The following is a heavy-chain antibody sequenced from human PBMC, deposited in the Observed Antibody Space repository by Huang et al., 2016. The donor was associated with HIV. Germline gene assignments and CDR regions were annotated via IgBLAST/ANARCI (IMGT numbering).Heavy chain of an antibody. Sequence: QVQLQESGPGLVKPSEPLSLTCTVSGGSIRGYYWSWIRQPAGKGLAWFGRIYTRGSTNYNPSLKSRVTMSVDTSKNHFSLNMSSVTAADTAVYYCARDSRSVDPYVDYWGQGTLVTVSS. V-gene: IGHV4-4*07. CDR1: GGSIRGYY. CDR2: IYTRGST. D-gene: IGHD5-12*01. CDR3: ARDSRSVDPYVDY. J-gene: IGHJ4*02.